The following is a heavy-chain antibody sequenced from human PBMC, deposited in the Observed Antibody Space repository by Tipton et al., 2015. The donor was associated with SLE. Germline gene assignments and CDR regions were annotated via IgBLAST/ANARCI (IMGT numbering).Heavy chain of an antibody. D-gene: IGHD5-24*01. CDR1: GDSLSSGYHF. CDR2: INVGGRT. Sequence: TLSLTCAVSGDSLSSGYHFWNWIRQPAGKGLEWVGRINVGGRTNYNPSLKSRVAISIDTSKNRFPLRVTSLTAADTAVYYCATQMSPGLSQGLDYWGPGTLVIVSS. J-gene: IGHJ4*02. V-gene: IGHV4-61*02. CDR3: ATQMSPGLSQGLDY.